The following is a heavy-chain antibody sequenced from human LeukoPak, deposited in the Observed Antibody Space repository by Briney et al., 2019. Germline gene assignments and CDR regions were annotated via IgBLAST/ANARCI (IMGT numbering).Heavy chain of an antibody. CDR2: IYYSGST. V-gene: IGHV4-59*01. CDR1: GGSISSYY. Sequence: SSETLSLTCTVSGGSISSYYWSWIRQPPGKGLEWIGYIYYSGSTNYNPSLKSRVTISVDTSKNQFSLKLSSVTAADTAVYYCARGAVAGGRWFDPWGQGTLVTVSS. J-gene: IGHJ5*02. D-gene: IGHD6-19*01. CDR3: ARGAVAGGRWFDP.